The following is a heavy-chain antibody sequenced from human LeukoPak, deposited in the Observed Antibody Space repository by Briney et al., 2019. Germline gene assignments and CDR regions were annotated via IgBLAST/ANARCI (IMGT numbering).Heavy chain of an antibody. D-gene: IGHD5-24*01. V-gene: IGHV3-30*02. Sequence: GGSLRLSCAASGFTFSSYAMHWVRQAPGKGLEWVTFIRYDGTNKYYADSVKGRFTISRDNSKNTLYLQMNSLRAEDTAVYYCAKGGRWLQLPFDYWGQGTLVTVSS. CDR1: GFTFSSYA. CDR2: IRYDGTNK. CDR3: AKGGRWLQLPFDY. J-gene: IGHJ4*02.